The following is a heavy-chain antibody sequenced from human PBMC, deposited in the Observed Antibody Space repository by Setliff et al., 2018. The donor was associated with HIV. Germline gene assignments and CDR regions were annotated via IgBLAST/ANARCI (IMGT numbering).Heavy chain of an antibody. CDR3: ARDRGRGMAPSGILDYYYMDV. CDR1: GFTFSSYA. D-gene: IGHD6-13*01. J-gene: IGHJ6*03. Sequence: PGGSLRLSCAASGFTFSSYAITWVRQAPGKGLEWVSAISGSGDSTFYADSVQGRFTISRDNSKNTLYLQMNSLRAEDSAMYYCARDRGRGMAPSGILDYYYMDVWGKGTTVTVSS. V-gene: IGHV3-23*01. CDR2: ISGSGDST.